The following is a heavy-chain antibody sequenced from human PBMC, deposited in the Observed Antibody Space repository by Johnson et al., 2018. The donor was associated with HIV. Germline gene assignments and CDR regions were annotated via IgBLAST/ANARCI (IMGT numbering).Heavy chain of an antibody. D-gene: IGHD2-21*01. CDR3: ARDLWGVGAFDI. V-gene: IGHV3-53*01. J-gene: IGHJ3*02. CDR1: GFTVSSNY. CDR2: IYSGGST. Sequence: MQLVESGGGLIQPGGSLRLSCAASGFTVSSNYMSWVRQAPGKGLEWVSVIYSGGSTYYADSVKGRFTISRDNSKNTLYLQMNSLRAEETALYDCARDLWGVGAFDIWGQGTMVTVSS.